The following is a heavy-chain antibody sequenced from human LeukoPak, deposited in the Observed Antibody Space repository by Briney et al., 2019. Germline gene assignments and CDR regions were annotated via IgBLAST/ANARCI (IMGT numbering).Heavy chain of an antibody. CDR2: ISSSSSYI. Sequence: GGSLRLSCAASGFTFSSYSMNWVRQAPGKGLEWVSSISSSSSYIYYADSVKGRFTISRDNAKNSLYLQMNSLRAEDTAVYYCARRVWGGWYYFDYWGQGTLVTVSS. D-gene: IGHD6-19*01. J-gene: IGHJ4*02. V-gene: IGHV3-21*01. CDR1: GFTFSSYS. CDR3: ARRVWGGWYYFDY.